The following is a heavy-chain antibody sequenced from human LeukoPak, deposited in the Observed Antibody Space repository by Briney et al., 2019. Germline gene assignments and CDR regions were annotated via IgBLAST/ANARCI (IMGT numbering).Heavy chain of an antibody. CDR2: INHSGST. Sequence: PSETLSLTCAVYGGSFSGYYWSWIRQPPGKGLEWIGEINHSGSTTYNPSLKSRVTISVDTPKNQFSLKLSSVTAADTAVYYCARGEGQSDYWGQGTLVIVSS. J-gene: IGHJ4*02. CDR3: ARGEGQSDY. V-gene: IGHV4-34*01. CDR1: GGSFSGYY.